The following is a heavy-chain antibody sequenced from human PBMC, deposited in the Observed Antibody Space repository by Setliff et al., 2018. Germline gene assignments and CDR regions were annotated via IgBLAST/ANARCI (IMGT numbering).Heavy chain of an antibody. J-gene: IGHJ6*03. V-gene: IGHV3-48*01. Sequence: ETLSLSCAASGITFSIYSMNWVRQAPGKGPEWVSYISSSSSTIYYADSVKGRFTISRDNAKNSLYLQMNSLRAEDTAVYYCARERLLGHYYYMDVWGKGTTVTVSS. CDR1: GITFSIYS. CDR3: ARERLLGHYYYMDV. CDR2: ISSSSSTI. D-gene: IGHD2-15*01.